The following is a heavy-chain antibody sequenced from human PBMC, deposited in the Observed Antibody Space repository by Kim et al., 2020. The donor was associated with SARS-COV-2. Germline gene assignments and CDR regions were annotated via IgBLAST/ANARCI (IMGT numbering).Heavy chain of an antibody. V-gene: IGHV3-11*06. J-gene: IGHJ6*02. CDR3: ARVVATTTAFYYYYYGMDV. D-gene: IGHD5-12*01. Sequence: GRFTISRDNAKNSLYLQMNSLRAEDTAVYYCARVVATTTAFYYYYYGMDVWGQGTTVTVSS.